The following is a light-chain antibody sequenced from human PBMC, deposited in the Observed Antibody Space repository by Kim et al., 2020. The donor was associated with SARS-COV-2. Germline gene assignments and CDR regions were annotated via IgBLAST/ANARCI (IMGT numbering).Light chain of an antibody. CDR2: DAS. Sequence: SPGERATPACRASQSVSSSYLAWYQQKPGQAHRLLIYDASSGATGIPDRFSGSGSGTDFTLTISRLEPEDFAVYYCQQYGSSPWTFGQGTKVDIK. CDR1: QSVSSSY. CDR3: QQYGSSPWT. V-gene: IGKV3-20*01. J-gene: IGKJ1*01.